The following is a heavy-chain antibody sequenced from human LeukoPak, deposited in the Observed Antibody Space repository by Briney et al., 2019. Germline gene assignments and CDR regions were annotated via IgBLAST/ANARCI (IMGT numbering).Heavy chain of an antibody. V-gene: IGHV1-18*01. CDR2: IIAYNGNT. CDR1: GYTFTSYS. CDR3: ARDSSSYYYDSSVALDY. Sequence: ASVKVSCKASGYTFTSYSISWVRQAPGQGLEWMGWIIAYNGNTNYAQKLQGRVTMTTDTSTSTACMELRRMRSDDTAVYYCARDSSSYYYDSSVALDYWGQGTMVTVSS. J-gene: IGHJ4*02. D-gene: IGHD3-22*01.